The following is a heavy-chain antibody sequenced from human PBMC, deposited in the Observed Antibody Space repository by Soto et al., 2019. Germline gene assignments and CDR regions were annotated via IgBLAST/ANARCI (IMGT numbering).Heavy chain of an antibody. CDR3: AKDLSDFDFEGNWFDP. Sequence: GGSLRLSCAASGFTFSSYGMHWVRQAPGKGLEWVAVISYDGSNKYYADSVKGRFTISRDNSKNTLYLQMNSLRAEDTAGYYCAKDLSDFDFEGNWFDPWGQGTLVTVSS. J-gene: IGHJ5*02. V-gene: IGHV3-30*18. CDR1: GFTFSSYG. D-gene: IGHD3-9*01. CDR2: ISYDGSNK.